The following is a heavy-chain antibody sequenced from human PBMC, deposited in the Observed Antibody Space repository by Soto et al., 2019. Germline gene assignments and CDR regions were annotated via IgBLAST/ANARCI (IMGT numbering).Heavy chain of an antibody. J-gene: IGHJ6*02. CDR2: IYPGDSDT. CDR3: SRHISNFRYYYSAMDV. V-gene: IGHV5-51*01. CDR1: GYTFTDYW. Sequence: PGESLKISCKGSGYTFTDYWIGWVGQLPGKGLEWMGIIYPGDSDTRYSPSFQSHLPNTGHNSPSTAYLQWNHLKAPDTAMYYRSRHISNFRYYYSAMDVWGQGTTVTVSS. D-gene: IGHD4-4*01.